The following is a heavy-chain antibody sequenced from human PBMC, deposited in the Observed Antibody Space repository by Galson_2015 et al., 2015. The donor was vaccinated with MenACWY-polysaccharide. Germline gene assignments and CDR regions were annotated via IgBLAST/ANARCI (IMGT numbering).Heavy chain of an antibody. CDR1: GFSVTATGVG. J-gene: IGHJ4*02. D-gene: IGHD1-26*01. CDR3: VRLLGGVSFDS. CDR2: IYWDGDK. Sequence: ALAKPTQTLSLTRTFSGFSVTATGVGVGWIRQPPGKAPEWLAHIYWDGDKRFSPSLGARLTITKDTSRDQVVLTMTDMDPVDTATYYCVRLLGGVSFDSWGQGTL. V-gene: IGHV2-5*02.